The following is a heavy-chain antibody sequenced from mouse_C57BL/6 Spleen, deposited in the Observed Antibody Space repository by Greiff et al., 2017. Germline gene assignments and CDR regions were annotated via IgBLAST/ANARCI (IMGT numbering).Heavy chain of an antibody. Sequence: QVQLQQPGPELVKPGASVKLSCKASGYTFTSYWMHWVKQRPGHGLEWIGNINPSNGGTNYNEKFKSKDTLTVDKSSSTAYMQLSSLTSEDSAVYCCARSHGGAMGYRGQGTSGTVSS. CDR1: GYTFTSYW. J-gene: IGHJ4*01. CDR2: INPSNGGT. D-gene: IGHD1-1*01. V-gene: IGHV1-53*01. CDR3: ARSHGGAMGY.